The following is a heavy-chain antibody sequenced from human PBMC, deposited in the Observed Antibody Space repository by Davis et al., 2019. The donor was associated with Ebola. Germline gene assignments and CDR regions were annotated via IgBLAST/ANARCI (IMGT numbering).Heavy chain of an antibody. CDR1: GFTFSTYW. CDR3: ARDPTRTYYDFWSGSSDYYYGMDV. J-gene: IGHJ6*02. Sequence: GESLKISCAASGFTFSTYWMSWVRQAPGKGLEWVANIKEDGSQKYYVDSVKSRFTISRDNADNSLYLQMNSLRPEDTAVYYCARDPTRTYYDFWSGSSDYYYGMDVWGQGTTVTVSS. CDR2: IKEDGSQK. V-gene: IGHV3-7*01. D-gene: IGHD3-3*01.